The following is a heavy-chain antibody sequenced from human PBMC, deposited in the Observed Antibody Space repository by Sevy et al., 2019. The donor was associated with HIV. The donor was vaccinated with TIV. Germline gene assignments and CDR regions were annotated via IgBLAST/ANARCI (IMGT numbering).Heavy chain of an antibody. J-gene: IGHJ3*02. CDR1: GFTFSSYA. CDR2: ISGSGGST. CDR3: AKGLSAALDAFDI. D-gene: IGHD2-15*01. Sequence: GGSLRLSCAASGFTFSSYAMSWVRQAPGKGLEWVSAISGSGGSTYYANSVKGRFTISRDNSKNTLYLQMNSLRAEDTAVYYCAKGLSAALDAFDIWGQGTMVTVSS. V-gene: IGHV3-23*01.